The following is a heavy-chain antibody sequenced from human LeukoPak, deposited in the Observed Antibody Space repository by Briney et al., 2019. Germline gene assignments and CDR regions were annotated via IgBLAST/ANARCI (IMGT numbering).Heavy chain of an antibody. CDR3: ARDFRGYYYYGMDV. V-gene: IGHV4-61*01. CDR2: IYYSGST. J-gene: IGHJ6*02. CDR1: SGSVSSDSSY. Sequence: SETLSLTCTVSSGSVSSDSSYWTWIRQPPGKGLEWIGYIYYSGSTNYSPSLKSRVTISVDTSKNQFSLKLSSVTAADTAVYYCARDFRGYYYYGMDVWGQGTTVTVSS.